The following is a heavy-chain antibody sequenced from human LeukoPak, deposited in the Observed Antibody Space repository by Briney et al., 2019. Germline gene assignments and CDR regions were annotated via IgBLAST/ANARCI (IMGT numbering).Heavy chain of an antibody. V-gene: IGHV4-31*03. CDR3: ARGGGTFWGSYSPLEY. CDR1: GGSPSSGGYY. Sequence: PPQTLSLTCTLSGGSPSSGGYYWSWLRQNPGTGLEWIGYIYYSGSTYYNPSLKSRVTISVYTSKNTFSLKLSSVAAAQTAVYYCARGGGTFWGSYSPLEYWGQGKLFTVS. CDR2: IYYSGST. J-gene: IGHJ4*02. D-gene: IGHD3-16*01.